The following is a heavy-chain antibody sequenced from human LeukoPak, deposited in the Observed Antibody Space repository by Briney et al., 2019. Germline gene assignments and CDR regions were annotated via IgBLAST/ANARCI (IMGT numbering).Heavy chain of an antibody. Sequence: PSQTLSLTCTVSGGSISSGGYYWSWIRQHPGKGLEWIGNIYYSGSTYYNPSLKSRVTISVDTSKNQFSLKLISVTAADTAAYYCARVSSPYFDYWGQGTLVTVSS. V-gene: IGHV4-31*03. CDR3: ARVSSPYFDY. CDR2: IYYSGST. J-gene: IGHJ4*02. CDR1: GGSISSGGYY.